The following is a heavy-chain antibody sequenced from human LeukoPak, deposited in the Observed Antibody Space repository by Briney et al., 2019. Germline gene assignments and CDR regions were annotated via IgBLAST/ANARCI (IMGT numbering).Heavy chain of an antibody. J-gene: IGHJ4*02. CDR2: ISSSSSSI. CDR3: ASASGDIVETATMGSY. D-gene: IGHD5-18*01. V-gene: IGHV3-21*01. Sequence: PGGSLRLSCAASGFTFSSYSMNWVRQAPGKGLEWVSSISSSSSSIYYADSVKGRFTISRDNAKNSLYLQMNSLRAEDTAVYYCASASGDIVETATMGSYWGQRTLVTVSS. CDR1: GFTFSSYS.